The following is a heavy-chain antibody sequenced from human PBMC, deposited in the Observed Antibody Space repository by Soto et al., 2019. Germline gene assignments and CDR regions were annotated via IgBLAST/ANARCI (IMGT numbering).Heavy chain of an antibody. CDR2: IYYSGST. V-gene: IGHV4-31*03. CDR1: GGSISSGGYY. J-gene: IGHJ4*02. Sequence: QVQLQESGPGLVKPSQTLSLTCTVSGGSISSGGYYWSWIRQHPGKGLESLGYIYYSGSTYYNPSLKSRVTISVDTSKNQFSLKLSSVTAADTAVYYCARDSSGFGSYGYWGQGTLVTVSS. CDR3: ARDSSGFGSYGY. D-gene: IGHD5-12*01.